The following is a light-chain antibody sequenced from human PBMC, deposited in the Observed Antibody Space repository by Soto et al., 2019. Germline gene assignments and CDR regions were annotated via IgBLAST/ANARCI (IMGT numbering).Light chain of an antibody. J-gene: IGKJ1*01. CDR1: QSISSW. CDR2: KAF. V-gene: IGKV1-5*03. CDR3: QQYNSYSWT. Sequence: DIQMTQSPSTLSASVGDRVTLTCRASQSISSWLAWYQQKPGKAPKLLIYKAFSLESGIPSRFSGSGSGTEFTLTISSLQPDDFAIYYCQQYNSYSWTFGQGTKVEIK.